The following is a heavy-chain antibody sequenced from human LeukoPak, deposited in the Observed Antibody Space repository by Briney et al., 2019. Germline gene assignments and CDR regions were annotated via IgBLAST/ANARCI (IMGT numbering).Heavy chain of an antibody. CDR2: INHSGST. V-gene: IGHV4-34*01. J-gene: IGHJ4*02. D-gene: IGHD2-15*01. Sequence: SETLSLTCAVYGGSFSGYYWSWIRQPPGKGLEWIGEINHSGSTNYNPSLKSRVTISVDTSKNLFSLKLSSVTAADTAVYYCARGGGDVVVVAATRYYFDYRGQGTLVTVSS. CDR1: GGSFSGYY. CDR3: ARGGGDVVVVAATRYYFDY.